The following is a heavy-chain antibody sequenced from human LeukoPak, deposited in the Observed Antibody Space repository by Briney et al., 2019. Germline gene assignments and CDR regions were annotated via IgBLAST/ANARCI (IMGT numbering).Heavy chain of an antibody. Sequence: GGSLRLSCAASGFTFSSYGIHWVRQAPGKGLEWVAVISYDGSNKYYADSVKGRFTISRDNSKNTLYLQMNSLRAEDTAVYYCAREDGGVGYFDYWGQGTLVTVSS. D-gene: IGHD3-16*01. V-gene: IGHV3-30-3*01. CDR3: AREDGGVGYFDY. CDR1: GFTFSSYG. CDR2: ISYDGSNK. J-gene: IGHJ4*02.